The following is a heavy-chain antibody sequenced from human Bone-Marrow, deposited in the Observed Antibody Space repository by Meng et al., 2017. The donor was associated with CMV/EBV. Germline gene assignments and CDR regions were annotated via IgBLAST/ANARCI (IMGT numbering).Heavy chain of an antibody. V-gene: IGHV4-34*01. J-gene: IGHJ4*02. D-gene: IGHD3-3*01. Sequence: SETLSLTCAVYGGSFSGYYWSWIRQPPGKGLEWIGEINHSGSTNYNPSLKSRVTISVDMSKNQFSLKLSSVTAADTAVYYCARLYYDFWSGYGCFDYWGQGTLVTVSS. CDR1: GGSFSGYY. CDR3: ARLYYDFWSGYGCFDY. CDR2: INHSGST.